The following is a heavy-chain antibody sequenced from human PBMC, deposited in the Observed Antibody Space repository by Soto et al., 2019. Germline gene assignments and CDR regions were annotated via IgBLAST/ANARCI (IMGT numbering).Heavy chain of an antibody. J-gene: IGHJ5*02. CDR1: GGSMSSVGHS. D-gene: IGHD3-22*01. CDR3: ARAGYCDSSGTEWLDP. Sequence: SETLSLTCTVSGGSMSSVGHSWSWIRQPPGKGLEWIGYICHGGGTYYNPSLKSRVTISVDRSKNQFSLKVGSVTAADTALYYCARAGYCDSSGTEWLDPWGQGTLVTVSS. V-gene: IGHV4-30-2*01. CDR2: ICHGGGT.